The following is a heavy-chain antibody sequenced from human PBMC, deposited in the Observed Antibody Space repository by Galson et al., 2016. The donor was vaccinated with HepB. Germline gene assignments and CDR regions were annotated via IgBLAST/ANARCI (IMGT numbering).Heavy chain of an antibody. CDR1: GVSITISGYY. J-gene: IGHJ5*02. CDR2: VYNNGRT. D-gene: IGHD3-3*01. V-gene: IGHV4-39*01. CDR3: ARQDYVLDVVEWPMFDP. Sequence: SETLSLTCTVSGVSITISGYYWAWIRQPPGKGLEWIGSVYNNGRTYYNPSLSSRVTLSVDTSKNHFALRLKSVTAADTSLYFCARQDYVLDVVEWPMFDPWGPGTLVTVSS.